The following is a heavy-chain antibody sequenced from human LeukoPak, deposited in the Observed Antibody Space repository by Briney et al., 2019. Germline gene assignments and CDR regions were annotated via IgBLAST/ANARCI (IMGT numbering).Heavy chain of an antibody. V-gene: IGHV1-69*13. CDR2: IIPIFGTA. CDR3: TTRACHAGGCSSSFYYYYGLHF. D-gene: IGHD3-16*01. J-gene: IGHJ6*02. CDR1: GNSISNYA. Sequence: SVKVSCKASGNSISNYAVSWVRQAPGQGFEWMGGIIPIFGTADYAQKLQGRVTITADQSTSTPYMALSSLKSEDTATYYCTTRACHAGGCSSSFYYYYGLHFWGQGTTVSVSS.